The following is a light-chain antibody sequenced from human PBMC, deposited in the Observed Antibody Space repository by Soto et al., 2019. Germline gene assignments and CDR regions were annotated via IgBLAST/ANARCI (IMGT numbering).Light chain of an antibody. CDR1: SSDVGGYNC. CDR2: EVS. CDR3: SSYAGSNIPVV. J-gene: IGLJ2*01. V-gene: IGLV2-8*01. Sequence: QSVLTQPPSASGSPGQSVTISCTGTSSDVGGYNCVSWYQQHPGKAPKLMIYEVSKRPSGVPDRFSGSKSGNTASLTVCGLQAEDEADYYCSSYAGSNIPVVFGGGTKLTVL.